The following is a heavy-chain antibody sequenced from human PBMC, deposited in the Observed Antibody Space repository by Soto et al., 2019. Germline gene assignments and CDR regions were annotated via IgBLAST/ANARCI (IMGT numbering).Heavy chain of an antibody. CDR2: IDEYGNTI. Sequence: EVQLVESGGGLVQPGGSLRLSCATSGFTFSSYWMHWVRQVPGKGLLWVSRIDEYGNTINYADSGRGRFTISRDNARNTLFLEMTSLGGEDTALYYCTRDIGGKGAYWGPGTLVTVSS. CDR1: GFTFSSYW. CDR3: TRDIGGKGAY. V-gene: IGHV3-74*01. D-gene: IGHD3-10*01. J-gene: IGHJ4*02.